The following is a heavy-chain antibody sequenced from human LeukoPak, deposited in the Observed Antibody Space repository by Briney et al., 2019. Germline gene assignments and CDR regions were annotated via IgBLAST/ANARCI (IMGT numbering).Heavy chain of an antibody. Sequence: PGGSLRLSCAASGFTFSSYAMSWVRQAPGKGLEWVSAISGSGGSTYYADSVKGRFTISRDNSKNTLYLQMNSLRAEDTAVYYCAKDGSGVEYSSRLDYYYGMDVWGQGTTVTVSS. J-gene: IGHJ6*02. CDR2: ISGSGGST. D-gene: IGHD6-6*01. CDR1: GFTFSSYA. V-gene: IGHV3-23*01. CDR3: AKDGSGVEYSSRLDYYYGMDV.